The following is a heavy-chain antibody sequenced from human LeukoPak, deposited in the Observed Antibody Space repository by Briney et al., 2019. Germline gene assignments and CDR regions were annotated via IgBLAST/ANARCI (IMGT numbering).Heavy chain of an antibody. Sequence: GGSLRLSCAASGFTFSGSWMSWVRQAPGEGLEWVANINQDGSQKYYVDSVKGRFTISRDNAKNSLYLQMNSLRAEDTAVYYCVLGYSYGYLFDYWGQGTLVTVSP. CDR3: VLGYSYGYLFDY. CDR2: INQDGSQK. J-gene: IGHJ4*02. V-gene: IGHV3-7*01. D-gene: IGHD5-18*01. CDR1: GFTFSGSW.